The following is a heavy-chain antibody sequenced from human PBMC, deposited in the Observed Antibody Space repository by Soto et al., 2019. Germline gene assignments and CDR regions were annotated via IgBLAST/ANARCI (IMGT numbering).Heavy chain of an antibody. Sequence: EVQLVESGGGLVQPGGSLRLSCAASGFTFSDHYMDWVRQAPGKGLEWVGRTRNKANSYTTEYAASVKGRFTISRDDSKNSLYLQMNSLKTEDTAVYYCARGPGGSGSYYFDYWGQGTLVTVSS. J-gene: IGHJ4*02. D-gene: IGHD3-10*01. CDR3: ARGPGGSGSYYFDY. CDR2: TRNKANSYTT. CDR1: GFTFSDHY. V-gene: IGHV3-72*01.